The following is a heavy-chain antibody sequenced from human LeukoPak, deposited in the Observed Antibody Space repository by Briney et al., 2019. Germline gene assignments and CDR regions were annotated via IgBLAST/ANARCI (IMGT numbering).Heavy chain of an antibody. Sequence: SETLSLTCTVSGGSISSYYWSWIRQPPGKGLEWIGYIYYSGSTNYNPSLKSRVTISVDTSKNQFSLKLSSVTAADTAMYYCARDKYSYGSNWFDPWGQGTLVTVSS. V-gene: IGHV4-59*01. D-gene: IGHD5-18*01. J-gene: IGHJ5*02. CDR3: ARDKYSYGSNWFDP. CDR2: IYYSGST. CDR1: GGSISSYY.